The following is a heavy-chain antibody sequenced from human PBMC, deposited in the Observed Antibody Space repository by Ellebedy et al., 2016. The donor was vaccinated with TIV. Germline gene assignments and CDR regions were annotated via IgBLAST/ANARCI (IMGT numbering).Heavy chain of an antibody. V-gene: IGHV3-7*01. D-gene: IGHD2-15*01. CDR1: GFPFTRHW. CDR2: IYSAGSEN. J-gene: IGHJ4*02. Sequence: GESLKISCVASGFPFTRHWMSWVRQAPEKGLELVANIYSAGSENNYVDSVKGRFTMSRDNAKSSLFLQMRSLRPDDTAVYYCVRGGGSSNHFEFWGQGTLVAVSS. CDR3: VRGGGSSNHFEF.